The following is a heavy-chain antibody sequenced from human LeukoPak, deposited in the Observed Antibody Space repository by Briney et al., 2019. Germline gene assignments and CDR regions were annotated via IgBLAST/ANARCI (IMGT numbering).Heavy chain of an antibody. CDR3: AKAPVTSCRGAYCYPFDS. Sequence: QTGGSLRLSCAASEFTFSSYAMSWVRQAPGKGLEWVSTISGSGGSTYYADSVKGRFTISRDNNQKKLYLQMNSLRAEDTAVYFCAKAPVTSCRGAYCYPFDSWGQGTLVTVSS. CDR2: ISGSGGST. D-gene: IGHD2-21*01. J-gene: IGHJ4*02. CDR1: EFTFSSYA. V-gene: IGHV3-23*01.